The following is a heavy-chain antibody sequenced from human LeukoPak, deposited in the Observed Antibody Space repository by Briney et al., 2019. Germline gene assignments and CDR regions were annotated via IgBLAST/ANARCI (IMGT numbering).Heavy chain of an antibody. CDR1: GFTFSSYA. J-gene: IGHJ3*02. D-gene: IGHD3-16*01. Sequence: GGSLRLSCAASGFTFSSYAMSWVRQAPGKGLEWVAIINPDGSTTGYVDSVKGRFTISRDNAKNSLCLQLNSLRAEDTAVYYCVRDPGWGAFDIWGQGTMVTVSS. V-gene: IGHV3-7*01. CDR2: INPDGSTT. CDR3: VRDPGWGAFDI.